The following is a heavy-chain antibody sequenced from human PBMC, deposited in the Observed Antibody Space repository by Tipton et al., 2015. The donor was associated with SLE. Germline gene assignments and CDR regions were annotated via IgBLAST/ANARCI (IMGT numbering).Heavy chain of an antibody. CDR1: GGSISSHY. J-gene: IGHJ3*02. D-gene: IGHD3-16*01. CDR3: ARDRGYDAFDI. CDR2: IYYSGST. V-gene: IGHV4-59*11. Sequence: TLSLTCTVSGGSISSHYWSWIRQPPGKGLEWIGNIYYSGSTNYNPSLKSRVTISVDTSKNQFSLKLSSVTAADTAVYYCARDRGYDAFDIWGQGTMVTVSS.